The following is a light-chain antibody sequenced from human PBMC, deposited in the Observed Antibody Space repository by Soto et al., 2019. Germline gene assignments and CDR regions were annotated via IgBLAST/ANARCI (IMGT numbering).Light chain of an antibody. CDR1: SSDVGGYNS. V-gene: IGLV2-8*01. Sequence: QSVLTQPASVSGSPGQSITISCTGTSSDVGGYNSVSWYRQDPGKAPKLMIYEVSERPSGVPDRFSGSKSGNTAFLTVSGLQAEDEADYYCLSYADTAYVFGTGTKVTLL. J-gene: IGLJ1*01. CDR2: EVS. CDR3: LSYADTAYV.